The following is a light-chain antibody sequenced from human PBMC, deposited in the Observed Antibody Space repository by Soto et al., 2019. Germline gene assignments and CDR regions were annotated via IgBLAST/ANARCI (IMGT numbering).Light chain of an antibody. Sequence: QSVLTQPASVSGSPGQSITISCTGTSSDVGSYNLVSWYQQHPGKAPKLMIYEVSKRPSGVSNRFSGSKSGNTASLTISGLQAEYEADYYCCPYAGSSPFFGFGTKVIFL. CDR3: CPYAGSSPF. V-gene: IGLV2-23*02. CDR1: SSDVGSYNL. CDR2: EVS. J-gene: IGLJ1*01.